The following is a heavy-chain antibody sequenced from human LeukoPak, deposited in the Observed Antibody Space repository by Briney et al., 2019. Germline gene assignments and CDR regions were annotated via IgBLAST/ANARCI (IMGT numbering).Heavy chain of an antibody. D-gene: IGHD3-22*01. CDR3: VKDDSYYYDSSAYLA. Sequence: GGSLRLSCSASGITFSRYAMHWVRQAPGKGLEYVSAISHNGGTTYYADSVKGRFTISRDNSKNTLYLQMSSLRAEDTAVYYCVKDDSYYYDSSAYLAWGQGTLVTVSS. V-gene: IGHV3-64D*06. CDR2: ISHNGGTT. CDR1: GITFSRYA. J-gene: IGHJ5*02.